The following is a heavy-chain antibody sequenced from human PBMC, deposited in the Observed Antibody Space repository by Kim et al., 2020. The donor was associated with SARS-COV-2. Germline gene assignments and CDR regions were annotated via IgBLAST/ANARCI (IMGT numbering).Heavy chain of an antibody. CDR1: GDSITSYY. CDR2: VSYKGNT. CDR3: ARVRGLVAPYCRGATCTNRVWYYFVGV. V-gene: IGHV4-59*01. J-gene: IGHJ6*03. Sequence: SETLSLTCSVSGDSITSYYWTWVRQAPGKGLEWIGYVSYKGNTKYNPSLQSRVTISLGTSKNEFSLRLTSVTAADTALYYCARVRGLVAPYCRGATCTNRVWYYFVGVWGTGNIVNVSS. D-gene: IGHD2-15*01.